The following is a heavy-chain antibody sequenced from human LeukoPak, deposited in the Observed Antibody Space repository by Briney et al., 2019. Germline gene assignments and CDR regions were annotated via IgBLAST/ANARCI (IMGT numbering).Heavy chain of an antibody. J-gene: IGHJ3*02. CDR2: INSDGSST. CDR3: ARVFRRGAFDI. CDR1: GFTFSSYW. V-gene: IGHV3-74*01. Sequence: GGSLRLSCAAPGFTFSSYWMHWVRQAPGKGLVWVSRINSDGSSTSYADSVKGRFTICRDNAKNTLYLQMNSLRAEDTAVYYCARVFRRGAFDIWGQGTMVTVSS.